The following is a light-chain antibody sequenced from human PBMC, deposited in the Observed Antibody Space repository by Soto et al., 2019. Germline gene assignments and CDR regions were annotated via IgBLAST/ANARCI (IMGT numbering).Light chain of an antibody. Sequence: QSALTQPASVSGSPGQSITISCTGTSSDVGGYNYVSWYQQHPGKAPKLMIYDVSNRPSGVSNRFSGSKSGNTASLTISGLLAEDEADYFCSSYTSSSTLVFGGGTKVPVL. CDR1: SSDVGGYNY. CDR3: SSYTSSSTLV. J-gene: IGLJ2*01. V-gene: IGLV2-14*01. CDR2: DVS.